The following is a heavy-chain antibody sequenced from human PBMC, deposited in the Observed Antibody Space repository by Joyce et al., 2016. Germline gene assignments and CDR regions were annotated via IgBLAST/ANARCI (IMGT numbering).Heavy chain of an antibody. CDR3: ARERQRALDY. CDR1: GFTFSYSA. CDR2: ISYDGTNK. Sequence: QVQLVESGGGVVQPGRSLRLSCAASGFTFSYSAMHWVRQAPGKGLEWVAVISYDGTNKYHIDSVKGRFTISRDNSKNTLYLQMNSLRAEDMAVYYCARERQRALDYWGQGPWSPSPQ. V-gene: IGHV3-30*04. J-gene: IGHJ4*02.